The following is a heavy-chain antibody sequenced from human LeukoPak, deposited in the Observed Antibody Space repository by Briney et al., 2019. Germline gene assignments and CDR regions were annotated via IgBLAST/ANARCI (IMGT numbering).Heavy chain of an antibody. D-gene: IGHD6-6*01. V-gene: IGHV3-33*01. CDR1: GFTFSSYG. CDR3: ARDHLSHSSSGYYGMDV. CDR2: IWYDGSNK. Sequence: PGGYLRLSCAASGFTFSSYGMHWVRQAPGKGLEWVAVIWYDGSNKYYADSVKGRFTISRDNSKNTLYLQMNSLRAEDTAVYYCARDHLSHSSSGYYGMDVWGQGTTVTVSS. J-gene: IGHJ6*02.